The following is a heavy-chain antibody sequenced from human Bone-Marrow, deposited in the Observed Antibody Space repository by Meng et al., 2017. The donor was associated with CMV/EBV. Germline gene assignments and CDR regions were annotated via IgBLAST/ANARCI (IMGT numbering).Heavy chain of an antibody. Sequence: GGSLRLSCAASGFTVSSNYMSWVRQAPGKGLEWVSVIYSGGSTYYADSVKGRFTISRDNSKNTPYLQMNSLRAEDTAVYYCARRRNYDFWSGYSRLDYWGQGTLVTVSS. CDR3: ARRRNYDFWSGYSRLDY. D-gene: IGHD3-3*01. V-gene: IGHV3-66*02. CDR1: GFTVSSNY. J-gene: IGHJ4*02. CDR2: IYSGGST.